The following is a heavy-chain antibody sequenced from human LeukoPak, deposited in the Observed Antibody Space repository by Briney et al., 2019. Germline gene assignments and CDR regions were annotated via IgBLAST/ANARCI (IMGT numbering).Heavy chain of an antibody. CDR3: ARVRQWLDFDY. J-gene: IGHJ4*02. Sequence: GGSLRLSCAASGFSFSSYEMNWVRQAPGKGLEWVSYISASGTTIYYADSVKGRFTISRDNAKNSLYLQMNSLRAEDTAVYYCARVRQWLDFDYWGQGTLVTVSS. CDR2: ISASGTTI. CDR1: GFSFSSYE. D-gene: IGHD6-19*01. V-gene: IGHV3-48*03.